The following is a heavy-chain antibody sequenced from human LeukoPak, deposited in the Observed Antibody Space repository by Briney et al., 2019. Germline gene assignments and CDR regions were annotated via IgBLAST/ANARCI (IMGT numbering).Heavy chain of an antibody. V-gene: IGHV3-33*01. CDR3: ARDRYYDSSGYYDY. CDR1: GFTFSSYG. J-gene: IGHJ4*02. CDR2: IWYDGSNK. Sequence: GGSLRLSCAASGFTFSSYGMHWVRQAPGKGLEWVAVIWYDGSNKYYADSVKGRFTVSRDNSKNTLYLQMNSLRAEDTAVYYCARDRYYDSSGYYDYWGQGTLVTVSS. D-gene: IGHD3-22*01.